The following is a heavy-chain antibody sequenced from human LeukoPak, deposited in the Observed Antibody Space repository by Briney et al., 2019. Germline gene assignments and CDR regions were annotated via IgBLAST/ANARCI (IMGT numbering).Heavy chain of an antibody. D-gene: IGHD3-10*01. J-gene: IGHJ4*02. Sequence: GGSLRLSCAASGFTVSSNYMNWVRQAPGKGLEWVSVIYSGGNTYYADSVKGRFTISRDKSRTPLYLQMNSLRTEDTAVYYCAKGGYYGSGNYFDYWGQGTLVTVSS. V-gene: IGHV3-53*05. CDR2: IYSGGNT. CDR3: AKGGYYGSGNYFDY. CDR1: GFTVSSNY.